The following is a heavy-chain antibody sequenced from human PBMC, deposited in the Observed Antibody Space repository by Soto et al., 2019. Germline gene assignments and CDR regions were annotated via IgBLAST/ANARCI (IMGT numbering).Heavy chain of an antibody. D-gene: IGHD4-17*01. J-gene: IGHJ5*02. V-gene: IGHV4-31*03. CDR3: AREPYGDYPNWFDP. CDR1: GGSISSGGYY. CDR2: IYYSGST. Sequence: SETLSLTCTASGGSISSGGYYWSWIRQHPGKGLEWIGYIYYSGSTYYNPSLKSRVTISVDTSKNQFSLKLSSVTAADTAVYYCAREPYGDYPNWFDPWGQGTLVTVSS.